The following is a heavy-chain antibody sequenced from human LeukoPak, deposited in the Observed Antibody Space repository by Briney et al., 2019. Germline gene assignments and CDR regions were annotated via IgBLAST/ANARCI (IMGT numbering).Heavy chain of an antibody. D-gene: IGHD2-2*02. J-gene: IGHJ3*02. CDR3: ARGNVDCSSTSCYIPDDAFDI. CDR1: GGSISSYY. V-gene: IGHV4-4*07. CDR2: IYTSGST. Sequence: SETLSLTCTVSGGSISSYYWSWIRQPAGKGLEWIGRIYTSGSTNYNPSLKSRVTMSVDTSKNQFSLKLSSVTAADTAVYYCARGNVDCSSTSCYIPDDAFDIWGQGTMVTVSS.